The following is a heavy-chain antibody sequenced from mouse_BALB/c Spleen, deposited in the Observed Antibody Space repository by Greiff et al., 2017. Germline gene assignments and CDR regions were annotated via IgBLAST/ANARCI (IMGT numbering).Heavy chain of an antibody. CDR3: ARSGYDGAWFAY. J-gene: IGHJ3*01. Sequence: EVKVVESGGGLVQPGGSRKLSCAASGFTFSSFGMHWVRQAPEKGLEWVAYISGGSSTIYYADTVKGRFTISRDNPKNTLFLQMTSLRSEDTAMYYCARSGYDGAWFAYWGQGTLVTVSA. CDR1: GFTFSSFG. CDR2: ISGGSSTI. D-gene: IGHD2-2*01. V-gene: IGHV5-17*02.